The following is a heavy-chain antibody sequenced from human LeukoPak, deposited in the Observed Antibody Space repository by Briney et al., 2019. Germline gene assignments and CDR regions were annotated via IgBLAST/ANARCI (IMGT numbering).Heavy chain of an antibody. CDR1: GFSFTGYF. J-gene: IGHJ4*02. D-gene: IGHD5-18*01. CDR3: ARGPHDTAYYFDQ. Sequence: ASVKVSCKASGFSFTGYFMHWVRQAPGQGPEWMGRIDPNSGGTNYALKFQGRVTMTRDTPITTVYMDLSRLRSDDTAVYYCARGPHDTAYYFDQWGQGTLVTVSS. V-gene: IGHV1-2*06. CDR2: IDPNSGGT.